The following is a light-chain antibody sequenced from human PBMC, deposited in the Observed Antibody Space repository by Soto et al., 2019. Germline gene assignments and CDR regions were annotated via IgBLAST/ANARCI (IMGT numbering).Light chain of an antibody. J-gene: IGKJ1*01. CDR2: GAS. CDR1: QSVSGRY. Sequence: EIGLTQSPGTLSLSAGERATLSWRASQSVSGRYLAWYQQKPGQAPRLPIYGASSRATGIPDRFSGSGSGTDFTLTISRLEPEDFAVYYCQQYGSSPTFGQGTKVDIK. CDR3: QQYGSSPT. V-gene: IGKV3-20*01.